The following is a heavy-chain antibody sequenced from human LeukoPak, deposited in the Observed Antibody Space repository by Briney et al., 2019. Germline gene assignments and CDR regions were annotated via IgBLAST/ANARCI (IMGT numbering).Heavy chain of an antibody. CDR3: ARVSGVHGQDDY. Sequence: PSETLSLTCTVSGDSISSGSYYWNWIRQPAGKGLEWIGRIYTSGSTNYNSSLKSRVTISIDRSKNQFSLELSSVTAADTAVYYCARVSGVHGQDDYWGQGTLVTVSS. CDR1: GDSISSGSYY. J-gene: IGHJ4*02. CDR2: IYTSGST. D-gene: IGHD3-10*01. V-gene: IGHV4-61*02.